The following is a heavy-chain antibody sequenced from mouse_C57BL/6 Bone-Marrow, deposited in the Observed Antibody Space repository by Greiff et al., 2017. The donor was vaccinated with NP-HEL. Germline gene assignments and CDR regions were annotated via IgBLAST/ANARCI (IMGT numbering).Heavy chain of an antibody. J-gene: IGHJ4*01. CDR1: GYTFTSYW. CDR2: INPSNGGT. V-gene: IGHV1-53*01. Sequence: VQLQQPGTELVKPGASVKLSCKASGYTFTSYWMHWVKQRPGQGLEWIGNINPSNGGTNYNEKFKSKATRTVDKSSSTAYMQLSSLTSEDSAVYYCARTPPFIPAMDYWGQGTSVTVSS. CDR3: ARTPPFIPAMDY. D-gene: IGHD1-1*01.